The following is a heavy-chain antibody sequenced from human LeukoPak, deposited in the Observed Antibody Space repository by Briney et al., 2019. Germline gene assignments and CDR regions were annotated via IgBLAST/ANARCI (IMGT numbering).Heavy chain of an antibody. Sequence: GGSLRLSCAASGFTFNSYGMSWVRQAPGKRLEWVSAISGSGAYTYYADSVKGRFTISRDNSKNTLFLQMNSLRAEDTAVYYCAKFGFCSTTSCPAPYWGQGTLVTVSS. CDR3: AKFGFCSTTSCPAPY. D-gene: IGHD2-2*01. V-gene: IGHV3-23*01. CDR1: GFTFNSYG. CDR2: ISGSGAYT. J-gene: IGHJ4*02.